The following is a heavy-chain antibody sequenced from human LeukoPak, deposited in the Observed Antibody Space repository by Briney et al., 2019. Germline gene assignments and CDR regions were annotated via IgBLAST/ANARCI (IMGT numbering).Heavy chain of an antibody. CDR1: GYTFSGHY. CDR3: ARERYYDGSDNYFELGY. V-gene: IGHV1-2*02. CDR2: MNAESGET. Sequence: ASVKVSCKASGYTFSGHYMHWIRQAPGQGLEWMGWMNAESGETKYAQKFQGRVTMTRDTSISTAYMELRGRRFDDTAVYYCARERYYDGSDNYFELGYWGQGTLVTVSS. D-gene: IGHD3-22*01. J-gene: IGHJ4*02.